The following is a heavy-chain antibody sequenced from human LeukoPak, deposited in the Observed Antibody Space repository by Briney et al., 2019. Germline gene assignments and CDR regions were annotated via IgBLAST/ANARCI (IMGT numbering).Heavy chain of an antibody. CDR2: IGWDDDK. CDR1: GFSLSTSGRC. Sequence: CGPTLVNPTQTLTLTCTFSGFSLSTSGRCVSWIRQPSGEALEWLARIGWDDDKYYSTSLKTRLTISKDTSKNQGVLTMTNMDPVDTATYYCARIPGYSSSWRQYYFDYWGQGILVTVSS. CDR3: ARIPGYSSSWRQYYFDY. J-gene: IGHJ4*02. V-gene: IGHV2-70*11. D-gene: IGHD6-13*01.